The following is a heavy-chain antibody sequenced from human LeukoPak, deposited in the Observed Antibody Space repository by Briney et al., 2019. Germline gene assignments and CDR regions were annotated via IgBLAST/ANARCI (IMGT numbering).Heavy chain of an antibody. CDR3: ARGPGPAYCGGDCYYYFDY. CDR1: GGSFSGYY. Sequence: ETLSLTCAVYGGSFSGYYWSWIRQPPGKGLEWIGEINHSGSTNYNPSLKSRVTISVDTSKNQFSLKLSSVTAADTAVYYCARGPGPAYCGGDCYYYFDYWGQGTLVTVSS. J-gene: IGHJ4*02. D-gene: IGHD2-21*02. CDR2: INHSGST. V-gene: IGHV4-34*01.